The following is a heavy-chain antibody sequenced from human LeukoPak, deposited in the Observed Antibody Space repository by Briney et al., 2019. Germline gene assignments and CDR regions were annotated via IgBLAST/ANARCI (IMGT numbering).Heavy chain of an antibody. V-gene: IGHV3-7*04. CDR3: ARGDFWSGDYTDAFDV. J-gene: IGHJ3*01. D-gene: IGHD3-3*01. Sequence: GGSLRLSCAASGFTFSNYWMSWVRQAPGKGLEWVANIKPDGSEKYYVDSVKGRFSISRDNVRNALYLQMNSLRVGDTALYYCARGDFWSGDYTDAFDVWGQGTMDTVSS. CDR1: GFTFSNYW. CDR2: IKPDGSEK.